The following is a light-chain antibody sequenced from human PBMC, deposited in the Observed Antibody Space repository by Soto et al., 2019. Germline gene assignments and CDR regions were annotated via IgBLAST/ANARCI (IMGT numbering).Light chain of an antibody. CDR3: QQSYSTPWT. J-gene: IGKJ1*01. V-gene: IGKV1-39*01. CDR1: QSISSY. CDR2: AAS. Sequence: DIQMTQSPSSLSASVGDRVTITCRASQSISSYLNWYQQKPGKAPKLLIYAASSLQSGVPSRFSGSGSVTDFDLTISSLQPEDFATYYCQQSYSTPWTFGQGNKVEIK.